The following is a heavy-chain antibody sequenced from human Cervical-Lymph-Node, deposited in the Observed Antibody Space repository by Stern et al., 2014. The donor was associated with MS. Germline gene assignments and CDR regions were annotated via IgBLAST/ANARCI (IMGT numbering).Heavy chain of an antibody. CDR2: IGSSGDNK. J-gene: IGHJ5*01. D-gene: IGHD3-16*01. Sequence: VQLVESGGGLVKPGGSLRLSCAASGLSFNDFYMSWIRQAPGKGLEWVAYIGSSGDNKYYTDSVQGRFHVSRDNAKSSVYLQMNSLRNDDTAIFDCAKGGSSWFDSWGRGTLVIVSS. V-gene: IGHV3-11*01. CDR1: GLSFNDFY. CDR3: AKGGSSWFDS.